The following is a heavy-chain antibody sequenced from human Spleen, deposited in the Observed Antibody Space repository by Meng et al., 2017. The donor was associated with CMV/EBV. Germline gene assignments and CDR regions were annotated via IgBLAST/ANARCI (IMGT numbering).Heavy chain of an antibody. J-gene: IGHJ4*02. CDR1: GYTFTGYY. CDR3: ARDRDGYNNLDY. D-gene: IGHD5-24*01. CDR2: INPNSGGT. Sequence: CKASGYTFTGYYMRWVRQDPGQGLEWMGWINPNSGGTNYAQKFQGRVTMTRDTSISTAYMELSRLRSDDTAVYYCARDRDGYNNLDYWGQGTLVTVSS. V-gene: IGHV1-2*02.